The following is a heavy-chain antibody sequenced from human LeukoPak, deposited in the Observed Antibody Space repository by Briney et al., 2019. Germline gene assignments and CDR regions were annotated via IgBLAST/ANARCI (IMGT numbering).Heavy chain of an antibody. Sequence: GESLKISCWGSGFSFANYWIGWVRQMPGKGLQRMGIIYPGDSDTRYSPSFQGQVTISADKSTSTAYLQWSSMEAADTAIYCCSRLRKQQLVIAYYYYMDLWPTETTVTVSS. CDR3: SRLRKQQLVIAYYYYMDL. D-gene: IGHD6-13*01. J-gene: IGHJ6*03. CDR2: IYPGDSDT. V-gene: IGHV5-51*01. CDR1: GFSFANYW.